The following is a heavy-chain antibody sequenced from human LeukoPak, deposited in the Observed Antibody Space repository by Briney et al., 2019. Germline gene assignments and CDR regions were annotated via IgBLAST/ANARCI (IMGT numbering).Heavy chain of an antibody. D-gene: IGHD3-22*01. CDR1: GYTFTGHY. V-gene: IGHV1-2*02. CDR3: ATHSSLSYYYMDV. Sequence: PEASVKVSCKGSGYTFTGHYIHWVRQGPGQGLEWMGWINPNSGVTASAERFQGRVTLTRDTSISTAYMELSGLRSDDTALYYCATHSSLSYYYMDVWGEGTTVIVS. J-gene: IGHJ6*03. CDR2: INPNSGVT.